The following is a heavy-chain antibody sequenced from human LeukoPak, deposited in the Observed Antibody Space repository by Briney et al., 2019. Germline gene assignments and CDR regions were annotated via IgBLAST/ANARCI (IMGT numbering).Heavy chain of an antibody. CDR1: GGSISSSSYY. V-gene: IGHV4-39*07. Sequence: SETLSLTCTVSGGSISSSSYYWGWIRQPPGKGLEWIGSIYYSGSTYYNPSLKSRVTISVDTSKNQFSLKLSSVTAADTAVYYCARGSIDFWSGRYYFDYWGQGTLVTVSA. J-gene: IGHJ4*02. D-gene: IGHD3-3*01. CDR3: ARGSIDFWSGRYYFDY. CDR2: IYYSGST.